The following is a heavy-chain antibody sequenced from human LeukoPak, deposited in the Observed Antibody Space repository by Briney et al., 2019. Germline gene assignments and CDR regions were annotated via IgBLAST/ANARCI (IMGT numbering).Heavy chain of an antibody. CDR3: ATLSRQLWFGEFYGPFDY. Sequence: HPGGSLRLSCAASGFTFSSYAMSWVRQAPGKGLEWVSAISGSGGSTYYADSVKGRFTISRDNSKNTLYLQMNSLRAEDTAVYYCATLSRQLWFGEFYGPFDYWGQGTLVTVSS. V-gene: IGHV3-23*01. J-gene: IGHJ4*02. CDR1: GFTFSSYA. D-gene: IGHD3-10*01. CDR2: ISGSGGST.